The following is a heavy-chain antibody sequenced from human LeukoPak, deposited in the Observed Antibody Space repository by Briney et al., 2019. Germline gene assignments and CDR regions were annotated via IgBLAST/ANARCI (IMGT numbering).Heavy chain of an antibody. D-gene: IGHD2-8*02. V-gene: IGHV4-61*01. J-gene: IGHJ4*02. Sequence: SETLSLTCTVSGGSMSSSSYYWSWIRQPPGKGLEWIGHISYSGSTRYNSSLNSRVTISVDTSKNQFSLKLTSVTAADTAVYYCARFTGTYLAYWGQGILVTVSS. CDR3: ARFTGTYLAY. CDR2: ISYSGST. CDR1: GGSMSSSSYY.